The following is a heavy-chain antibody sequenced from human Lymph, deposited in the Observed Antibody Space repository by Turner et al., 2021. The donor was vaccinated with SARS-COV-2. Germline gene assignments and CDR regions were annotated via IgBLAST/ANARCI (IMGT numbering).Heavy chain of an antibody. D-gene: IGHD5-18*01. CDR2: IWYDGSNK. CDR1: GFTFSSSG. J-gene: IGHJ4*02. CDR3: ARQLWLRGTFDY. Sequence: QVQLVESGGGVGQPGRSLGTTCAASGFTFSSSGMHWVRKAPCNVLEWVAAIWYDGSNKYYADSVKGRFTISRDNSKNTLYLQMNSLSAEDTAVYYCARQLWLRGTFDYWGQVTLVTDSS. V-gene: IGHV3-33*01.